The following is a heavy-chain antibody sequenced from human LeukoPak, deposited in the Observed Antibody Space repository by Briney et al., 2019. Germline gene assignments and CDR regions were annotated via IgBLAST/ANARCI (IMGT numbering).Heavy chain of an antibody. CDR2: ISGSGGST. V-gene: IGHV3-23*01. D-gene: IGHD3-22*01. J-gene: IGHJ4*02. Sequence: PGGSLRLSCAASGFTFSSYAMSWVRQAPGKGLEWVSAISGSGGSTYYADSVKGRFTISRDNSKNTLYLQMSSLRAEDTAVYYCAKTGSGYYYFDYWGQGTLVPVSS. CDR3: AKTGSGYYYFDY. CDR1: GFTFSSYA.